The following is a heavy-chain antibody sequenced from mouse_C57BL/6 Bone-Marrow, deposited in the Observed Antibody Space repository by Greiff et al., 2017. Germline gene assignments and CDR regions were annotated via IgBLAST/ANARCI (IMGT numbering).Heavy chain of an antibody. V-gene: IGHV1-7*01. CDR2: INPSSGYT. J-gene: IGHJ3*01. Sequence: VQLQESGAELAKPGASVKLSCKASGYTFTSYWMHWVKQRPGQGLEWIGYINPSSGYTKYNQKFKDKATLTTDKSSSTAYMQLSSLTYDDSAVYYGARIGYGSRAWFAYWGQGTLVTVSA. CDR1: GYTFTSYW. CDR3: ARIGYGSRAWFAY. D-gene: IGHD1-1*01.